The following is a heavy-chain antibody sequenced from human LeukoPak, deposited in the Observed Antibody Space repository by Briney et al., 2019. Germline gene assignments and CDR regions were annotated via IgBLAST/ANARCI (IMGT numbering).Heavy chain of an antibody. CDR3: ARHLSGVSGYTYGRGIDY. Sequence: GGSLRPSCAGAGFTLSSYAMGCVRQAAGEGRGWVSGISGGGGSTSYADAVKGRFTISRDNSKTTLYLQMNSLRAKDTAVYYCARHLSGVSGYTYGRGIDYWGQGTLVTVSS. V-gene: IGHV3-23*01. CDR1: GFTLSSYA. CDR2: ISGGGGST. J-gene: IGHJ4*02. D-gene: IGHD5-18*01.